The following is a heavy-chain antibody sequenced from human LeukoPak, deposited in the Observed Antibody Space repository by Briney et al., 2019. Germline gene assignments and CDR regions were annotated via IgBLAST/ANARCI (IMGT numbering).Heavy chain of an antibody. V-gene: IGHV1-2*02. CDR1: VYTFTGYY. J-gene: IGHJ4*02. CDR3: ARVPANTATTNFDH. Sequence: ASVKVSCKAFVYTFTGYYIHWVRQAPGQGLEWMGWINPNSGGTNYAQKFQGRVTMTRDTSISTAYMELSRLRSDDTAVYYCARVPANTATTNFDHWGQGTLVTASS. CDR2: INPNSGGT. D-gene: IGHD4-17*01.